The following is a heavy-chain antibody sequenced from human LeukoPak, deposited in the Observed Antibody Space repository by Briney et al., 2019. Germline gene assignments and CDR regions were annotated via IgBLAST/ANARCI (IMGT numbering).Heavy chain of an antibody. CDR1: GGSISSYY. Sequence: SETLSLTCTVSGGSISSYYWSWTRQPPGKGLEWIGSIYYSGSTYYNPSLKSRVTISVDTSKNQFSLKLSSVTAADTAVYYCARQPPLGSGGWGQGTLVTVSS. CDR2: IYYSGST. V-gene: IGHV4-39*01. D-gene: IGHD6-25*01. J-gene: IGHJ4*02. CDR3: ARQPPLGSGG.